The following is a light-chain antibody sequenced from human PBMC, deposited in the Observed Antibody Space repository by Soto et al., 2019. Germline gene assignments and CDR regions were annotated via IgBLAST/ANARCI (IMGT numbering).Light chain of an antibody. Sequence: EIVMTQSPATLSVSPGERATLSCRASQSVSSNLAWYQQKPGQAPRLLIYGASTRATGIPARFSGSGSGTEFTLTISSLQSEDCAIYFCQQYNSWPPDRTFGQGTKVEIK. CDR2: GAS. J-gene: IGKJ1*01. CDR1: QSVSSN. V-gene: IGKV3-15*01. CDR3: QQYNSWPPDRT.